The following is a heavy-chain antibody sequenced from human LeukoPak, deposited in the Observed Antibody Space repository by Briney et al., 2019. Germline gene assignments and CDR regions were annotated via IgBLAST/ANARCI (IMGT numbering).Heavy chain of an antibody. V-gene: IGHV4-59*01. CDR3: ARDGYTNNWFDP. D-gene: IGHD5-24*01. J-gene: IGHJ5*02. CDR2: IYYSGST. CDR1: GGSISSYY. Sequence: SETLSLTCTVSGGSISSYYWSWIRQPPGKGLEWIGYIYYSGSTNYNPSLKSRVTISVDTSKNQFSLKLSSVTAADTAVYYCARDGYTNNWFDPWGQGTPVTVSS.